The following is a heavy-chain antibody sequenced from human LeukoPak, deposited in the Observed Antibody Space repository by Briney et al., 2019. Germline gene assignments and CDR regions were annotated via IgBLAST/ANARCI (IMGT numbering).Heavy chain of an antibody. CDR3: AKDFRDGSSSFDY. CDR2: ISGSGGST. V-gene: IGHV3-23*01. Sequence: GGSLRLSCAASGFTFSSYAMSWVRQAPGKGLEWVSAISGSGGSTYYADSVKGRFTISRDSSKNTLYLQMNSLRAEDTAVYYCAKDFRDGSSSFDYWGQGTLVTVSS. J-gene: IGHJ4*02. D-gene: IGHD6-6*01. CDR1: GFTFSSYA.